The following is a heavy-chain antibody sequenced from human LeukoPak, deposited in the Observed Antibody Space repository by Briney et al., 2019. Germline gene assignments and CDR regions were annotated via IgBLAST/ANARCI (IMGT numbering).Heavy chain of an antibody. V-gene: IGHV5-51*07. J-gene: IGHJ5*02. D-gene: IGHD2-15*01. Sequence: GESLKISCKGSGYSFTSYWIGWVHQMPGKGLEWMGIIYPGDSDTRYSPSFQGQVTISADKSISTAYLQWSSLKASDTAMYYCARSRGYCSGGSCYFTSHNWFDPWGQGTLVTVSS. CDR2: IYPGDSDT. CDR1: GYSFTSYW. CDR3: ARSRGYCSGGSCYFTSHNWFDP.